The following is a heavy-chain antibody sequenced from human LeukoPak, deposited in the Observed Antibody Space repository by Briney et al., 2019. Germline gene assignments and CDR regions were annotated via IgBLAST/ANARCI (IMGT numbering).Heavy chain of an antibody. J-gene: IGHJ4*02. CDR3: AKGDYYDLDY. D-gene: IGHD3-22*01. CDR1: GFTFSNYG. Sequence: GGSLRLSCVASGFTFSNYGMNWVRQAPGKGLEWVSIITGGVGITYYADSVKGRFTISRDNSKNTLYLQMNSLRAEDTAVYYCAKGDYYDLDYWGQGTLVTVSS. CDR2: ITGGVGIT. V-gene: IGHV3-23*01.